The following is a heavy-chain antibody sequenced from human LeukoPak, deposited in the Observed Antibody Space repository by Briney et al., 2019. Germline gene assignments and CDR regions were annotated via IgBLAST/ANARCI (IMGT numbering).Heavy chain of an antibody. CDR2: IKQDGSEK. D-gene: IGHD2-2*01. V-gene: IGHV3-7*01. CDR1: GFTFSDYY. Sequence: GGSLRLSCAASGFTFSDYYMSWIRQAPGKGLEWVANIKQDGSEKYYVDSVKGRFTISRDNAKNSLYLQMNSLRAEDTAVYYCARGTRIVVVPFADYWGQGTLVTVSS. J-gene: IGHJ4*02. CDR3: ARGTRIVVVPFADY.